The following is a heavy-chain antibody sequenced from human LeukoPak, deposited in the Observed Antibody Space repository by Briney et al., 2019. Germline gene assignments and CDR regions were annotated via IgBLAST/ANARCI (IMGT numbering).Heavy chain of an antibody. J-gene: IGHJ6*03. D-gene: IGHD3-3*01. CDR1: GYTFTNYY. Sequence: EASVTVSCKASGYTFTNYYMHWVRQAPGQRLEWMGRINPNSGGTNYAQKFEVRVTMTRDTSISTVYMELSRLTSDDTAVYYCAREGDLPMDVWGKGTTLTVSS. CDR2: INPNSGGT. V-gene: IGHV1-2*06. CDR3: AREGDLPMDV.